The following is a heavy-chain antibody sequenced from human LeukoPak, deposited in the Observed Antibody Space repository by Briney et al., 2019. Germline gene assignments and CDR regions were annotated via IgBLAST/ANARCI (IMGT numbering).Heavy chain of an antibody. CDR3: ARAGYSSSWFDY. CDR2: ISAYNGNT. J-gene: IGHJ4*02. V-gene: IGHV1-18*01. D-gene: IGHD6-13*01. CDR1: GYTFTTYG. Sequence: ASVKVSCKASGYTFTTYGITWVRQAPGQGLEWMGWISAYNGNTNYAQKLQGRVTMTTDTSTSTAYMELRSLTSDDTAVYYCARAGYSSSWFDYWGQGTLVTVSS.